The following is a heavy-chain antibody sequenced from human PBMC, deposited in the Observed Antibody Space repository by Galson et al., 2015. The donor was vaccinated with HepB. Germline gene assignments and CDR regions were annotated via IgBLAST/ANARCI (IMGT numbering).Heavy chain of an antibody. CDR2: VNQDESAK. CDR1: GFTLSTYW. CDR3: ARATISDSYFDY. D-gene: IGHD3-10*01. J-gene: IGHJ4*02. Sequence: SLRLSCAASGFTLSTYWMSWVRQTPGKGLEWVANVNQDESAKLYVDSVKGRFTISRDNAKNSLFLQMNSLRAGDTAVYYCARATISDSYFDYWGQGALVTVSS. V-gene: IGHV3-7*01.